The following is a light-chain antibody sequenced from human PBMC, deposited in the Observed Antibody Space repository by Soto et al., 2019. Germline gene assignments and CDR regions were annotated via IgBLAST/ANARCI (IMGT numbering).Light chain of an antibody. CDR2: RNN. Sequence: QSVLTQPPSASGTPGQRVTISCSGGSSNIGYNYVYWYQQLPGTAPKLLIYRNNQRPSGVPDRFSGSKSGTSASLTISGLRSEDEADYYCAAWDDSLSVFYVFGPGTKVTVL. V-gene: IGLV1-47*01. J-gene: IGLJ1*01. CDR1: SSNIGYNY. CDR3: AAWDDSLSVFYV.